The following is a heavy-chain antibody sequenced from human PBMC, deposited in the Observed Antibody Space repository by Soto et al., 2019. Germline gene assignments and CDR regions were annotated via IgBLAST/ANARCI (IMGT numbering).Heavy chain of an antibody. V-gene: IGHV3-9*01. J-gene: IGHJ3*02. Sequence: SLRLSXAASGFTFDXYAMHWVRQAPGKGLEWVSGISWNSGSIGYADSVKGRFTISRDNAKNSLYLQMNSLRAEDTALYYCAKDRNAFDIWGQGTMVTVSS. CDR1: GFTFDXYA. CDR2: ISWNSGSI. CDR3: AKDRNAFDI.